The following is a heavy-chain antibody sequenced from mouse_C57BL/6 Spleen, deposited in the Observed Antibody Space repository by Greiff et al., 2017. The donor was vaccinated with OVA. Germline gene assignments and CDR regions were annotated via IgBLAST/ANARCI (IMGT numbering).Heavy chain of an antibody. CDR3: TRDGGDYDAMDY. CDR1: GFTFSSYA. Sequence: EVQLVESGEGLVKPGGSLKLSCAASGFTFSSYAMSWVRQTPEKRLEWVAYISSGGDYIYYADTVKGRFTISRDNARNTLYLQMSSLKSEDTAMYYCTRDGGDYDAMDYWGQGTSVTVSS. CDR2: ISSGGDYI. J-gene: IGHJ4*01. D-gene: IGHD2-3*01. V-gene: IGHV5-9-1*02.